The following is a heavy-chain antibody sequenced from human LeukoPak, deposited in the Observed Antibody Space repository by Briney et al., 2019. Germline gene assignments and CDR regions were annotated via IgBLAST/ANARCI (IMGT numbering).Heavy chain of an antibody. Sequence: SETLSLTCTVSGGSISSYYWSWIRQPAGKGLEWIGRIYTSGSTNYNPSLKSRVTISVDTSKNQFSLKLSSMTAADTAVYYCASYHIAAAGNYWGQGTLVTVSS. CDR2: IYTSGST. J-gene: IGHJ4*02. D-gene: IGHD6-13*01. V-gene: IGHV4-4*07. CDR3: ASYHIAAAGNY. CDR1: GGSISSYY.